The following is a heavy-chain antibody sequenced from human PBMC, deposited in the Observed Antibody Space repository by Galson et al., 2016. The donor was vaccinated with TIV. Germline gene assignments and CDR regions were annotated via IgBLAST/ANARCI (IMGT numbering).Heavy chain of an antibody. CDR2: INWNGGST. V-gene: IGHV3-20*04. CDR3: TAGVPARLASDY. CDR1: GFTFDDYD. J-gene: IGHJ4*02. Sequence: SLRLSCAASGFTFDDYDMNWVRQAPGKGLEWVSGINWNGGSTGYADSVKGRFTISRDNAKNSLYLQMNSLKTEDTGMYYCTAGVPARLASDYWGQGTLVTVSS. D-gene: IGHD2-2*01.